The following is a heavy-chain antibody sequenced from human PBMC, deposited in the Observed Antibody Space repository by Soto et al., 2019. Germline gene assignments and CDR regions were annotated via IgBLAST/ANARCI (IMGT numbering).Heavy chain of an antibody. V-gene: IGHV4-59*01. Sequence: TLSLTCAVSGGSISSYYWSWIRQPPGKGLEWIGYIYYSGSTNYNPSLKSRVTISVDTSKNQFSLKLSSVTAADTAVYYCARDRRDGHNYLDWYFDLWGRGTLVTVSS. J-gene: IGHJ2*01. CDR1: GGSISSYY. CDR2: IYYSGST. CDR3: ARDRRDGHNYLDWYFDL. D-gene: IGHD3-10*01.